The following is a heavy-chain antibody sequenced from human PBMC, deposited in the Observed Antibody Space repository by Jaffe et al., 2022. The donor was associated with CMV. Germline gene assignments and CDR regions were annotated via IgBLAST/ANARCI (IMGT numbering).Heavy chain of an antibody. D-gene: IGHD2-15*01. CDR3: ARQPKCSGGSCRRRRYFQH. V-gene: IGHV5-51*01. Sequence: EVQLVQSGAEVKKPGESLKISCKGSGYSFTSYWIGWVRQMPGKGLEWMGIIYPGDSDTRYSPSFQGQVTISADKSISTAYLQWSSLKASDTAMYYCARQPKCSGGSCRRRRYFQHWGQGTLVTVSS. CDR2: IYPGDSDT. J-gene: IGHJ1*01. CDR1: GYSFTSYW.